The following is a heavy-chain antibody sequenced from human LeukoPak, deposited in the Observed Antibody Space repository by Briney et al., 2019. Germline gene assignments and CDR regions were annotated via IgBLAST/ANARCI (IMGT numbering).Heavy chain of an antibody. D-gene: IGHD6-19*01. CDR2: ISAYNGNT. CDR1: GYIFTSYA. V-gene: IGHV1-18*01. Sequence: ASVKVSCKASGYIFTSYAISWVRQAPGQGLEWMGWISAYNGNTDYAQKLQGRVTMTTDTSTSTAYMELRSLRSDDTAVYYCARGGGVGAVADHFDYWGQGTPVTVSS. CDR3: ARGGGVGAVADHFDY. J-gene: IGHJ4*02.